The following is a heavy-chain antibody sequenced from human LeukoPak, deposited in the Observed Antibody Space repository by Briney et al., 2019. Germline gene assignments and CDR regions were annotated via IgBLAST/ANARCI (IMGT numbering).Heavy chain of an antibody. J-gene: IGHJ4*02. Sequence: SETLSLTCTVSGGSISSYYWSWIRQPPGKGLEWIGYIYYSGSTNYNPSLKSRVTISVDTSKNQFSLKLSSVTAADTAVYYCARRHYDSSGYTPFFDYWGQGTLVTASS. CDR2: IYYSGST. CDR3: ARRHYDSSGYTPFFDY. CDR1: GGSISSYY. D-gene: IGHD3-22*01. V-gene: IGHV4-59*08.